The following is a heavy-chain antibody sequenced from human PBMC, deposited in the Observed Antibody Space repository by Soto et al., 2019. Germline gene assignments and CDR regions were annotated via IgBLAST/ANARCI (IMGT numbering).Heavy chain of an antibody. J-gene: IGHJ1*01. CDR2: ISWNSSTI. CDR1: GFTFDNYS. V-gene: IGHV3-9*01. Sequence: EVQLVESGGGLVQPGRSLRLSCAASGFTFDNYSMHWLRQAPGKGLEWVSGISWNSSTISYADSVKGRFTISRDNAKNFLYLQMKSLSAEDTAFYYCGKDTGPNWGQGTLVTVSS. CDR3: GKDTGPN.